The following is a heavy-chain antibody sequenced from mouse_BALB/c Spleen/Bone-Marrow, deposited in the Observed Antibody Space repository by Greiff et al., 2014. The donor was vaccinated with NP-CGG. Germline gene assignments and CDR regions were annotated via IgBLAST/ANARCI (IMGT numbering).Heavy chain of an antibody. CDR1: VSTFTDYA. D-gene: IGHD2-14*01. CDR3: ARSGKVRNAMDY. Sequence: QFQLQQSGAWLGWSGLSGTSSCKCSVSTFTDYAIHWVKQSHAKSLEWIGLISGYYGDAIYNQKFKGKATMTVDKSSSTAYMDLARLTSEDSAIYYCARSGKVRNAMDYWGHPTSAPVPS. J-gene: IGHJ4*01. CDR2: ISGYYGDA. V-gene: IGHV1S137*01.